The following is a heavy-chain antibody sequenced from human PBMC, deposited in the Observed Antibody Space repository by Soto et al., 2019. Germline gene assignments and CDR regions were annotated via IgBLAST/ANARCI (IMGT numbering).Heavy chain of an antibody. D-gene: IGHD3-3*01. CDR2: IIPIFGTA. CDR1: GGTFSSYA. J-gene: IGHJ6*02. Sequence: SVKVSCKASGGTFSSYAISWVRQAPGQGLEWMGGIIPIFGTANYAQKFQGRVTITADESTSTAYMELSSLRSEDTAVYYCARNQYYDFWSGYREGVDYYYYGMDVWGQGTTVTVSS. V-gene: IGHV1-69*13. CDR3: ARNQYYDFWSGYREGVDYYYYGMDV.